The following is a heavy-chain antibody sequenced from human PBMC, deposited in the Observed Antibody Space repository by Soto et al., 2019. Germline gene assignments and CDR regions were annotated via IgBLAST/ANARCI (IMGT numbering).Heavy chain of an antibody. CDR3: ANHKPGGYYYGMDV. D-gene: IGHD2-15*01. J-gene: IGHJ6*02. Sequence: QVQLVQSGAEVKKPGSSVKVSCKASGGTFSSYAISWVRQAPGQGLEWMGGIIPIFGTANYAQKFQGRVTITADEATSKANMEQSSLRSEDTAVYYCANHKPGGYYYGMDVWGQGTTLTVSS. V-gene: IGHV1-69*12. CDR1: GGTFSSYA. CDR2: IIPIFGTA.